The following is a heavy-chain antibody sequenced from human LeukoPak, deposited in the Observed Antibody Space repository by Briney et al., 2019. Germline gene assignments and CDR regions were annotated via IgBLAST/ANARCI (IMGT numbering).Heavy chain of an antibody. V-gene: IGHV1-2*02. CDR3: ARDGLYYYDSSGYHNWFDP. J-gene: IGHJ5*02. CDR1: GYTFTGYY. Sequence: ASVKVSCKASGYTFTGYYMHWVRQAPGQGLEWMGWINPNSGGTNFAPKFQGRVTMTRDTSISTAYMELSRLRSDDTAVYYCARDGLYYYDSSGYHNWFDPWGQGTLVTVSS. D-gene: IGHD3-22*01. CDR2: INPNSGGT.